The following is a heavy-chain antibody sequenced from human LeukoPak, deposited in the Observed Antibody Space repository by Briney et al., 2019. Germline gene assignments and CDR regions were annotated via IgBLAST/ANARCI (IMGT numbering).Heavy chain of an antibody. CDR1: GYTFTSYD. CDR2: MNPNSGNT. CDR3: VTGRPDQERVNYYYYYMDV. D-gene: IGHD1-14*01. J-gene: IGHJ6*03. Sequence: ASVKVSCKASGYTFTSYDINWVRQATGQGLEWMGWMNPNSGNTGYAQKFQGRVTMTRDTSINTAYMELSSLRSEDTAVYYCVTGRPDQERVNYYYYYMDVWGKGTTVTISS. V-gene: IGHV1-8*01.